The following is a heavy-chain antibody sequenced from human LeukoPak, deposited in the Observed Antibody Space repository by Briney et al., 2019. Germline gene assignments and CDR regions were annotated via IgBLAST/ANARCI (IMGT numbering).Heavy chain of an antibody. CDR1: GGSISSGDYY. D-gene: IGHD3-22*01. CDR3: ARGPYSYDSSGAFDI. CDR2: ISSSGST. V-gene: IGHV4-61*02. J-gene: IGHJ3*02. Sequence: SETLSLTGTVAGGSISSGDYYWSWIRQPAGKGLEWIGRISSSGSTNYNPSLKSRVTISVDTSKNQFSLKLSSVTAADTAVYFCARGPYSYDSSGAFDIWGQGTMVTVSS.